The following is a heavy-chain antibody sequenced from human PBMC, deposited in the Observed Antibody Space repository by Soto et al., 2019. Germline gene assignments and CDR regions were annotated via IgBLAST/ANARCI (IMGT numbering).Heavy chain of an antibody. Sequence: ESGGGVVQPGRSLRLSCAASGFTFSRNAMHWVRQAPGKGLEWVAVISYDGSNKYYADSVKGRFTISRDNSKNTLYLQMNSLRAEDTAVYYCAKKAGDCSGGSCYIFDYWGQGTLVTVSS. CDR3: AKKAGDCSGGSCYIFDY. D-gene: IGHD2-15*01. V-gene: IGHV3-30*18. J-gene: IGHJ4*02. CDR1: GFTFSRNA. CDR2: ISYDGSNK.